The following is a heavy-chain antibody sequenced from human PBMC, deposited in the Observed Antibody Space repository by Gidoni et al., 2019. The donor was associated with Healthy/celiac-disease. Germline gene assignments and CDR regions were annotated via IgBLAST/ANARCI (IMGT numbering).Heavy chain of an antibody. CDR3: AKDRGVRIAARPVYYFDY. V-gene: IGHV3-23*04. Sequence: EVQLVESGGGLVQPGGSLRLSCAASGFTSSSYAMSWVRQAPGKGLEWVSAISGSGGSTYYADSVKGRFTISRDNSKNTLYLQMNSLRAEDTAVYYCAKDRGVRIAARPVYYFDYWGQGTLVTVSS. CDR2: ISGSGGST. CDR1: GFTSSSYA. D-gene: IGHD6-6*01. J-gene: IGHJ4*02.